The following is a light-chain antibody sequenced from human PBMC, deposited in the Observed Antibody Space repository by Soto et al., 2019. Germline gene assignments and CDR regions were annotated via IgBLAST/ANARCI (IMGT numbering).Light chain of an antibody. CDR1: QSLLFSNGYNY. Sequence: IVMTQSPLSLPVTPGEPASISCRSSQSLLFSNGYNYLEWYLQKPGQSPLLLIYLGSDRASGVPDRFSGSGSATDFTLKISRVEVEDVGVDYCWQSLQPPWTFGKGTKVEI. CDR3: WQSLQPPWT. J-gene: IGKJ1*01. V-gene: IGKV2-28*01. CDR2: LGS.